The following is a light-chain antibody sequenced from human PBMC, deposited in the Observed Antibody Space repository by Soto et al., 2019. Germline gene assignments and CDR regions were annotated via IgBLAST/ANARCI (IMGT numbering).Light chain of an antibody. V-gene: IGLV1-47*01. CDR3: ASWDDSLSGYV. J-gene: IGLJ1*01. Sequence: SVLTQPPSASGTPGQRVTISCSGSSSSIGTNYVYWYQQLPGTAPKLLIYRNNQRPSGVPDRFSGSKSGTSASLAISGLRSEDEADYYCASWDDSLSGYVFGTGTKLTVL. CDR2: RNN. CDR1: SSSIGTNY.